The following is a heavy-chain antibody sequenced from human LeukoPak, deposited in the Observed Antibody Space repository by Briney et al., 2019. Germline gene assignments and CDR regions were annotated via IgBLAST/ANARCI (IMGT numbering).Heavy chain of an antibody. Sequence: PSETLSLTCAVYGGSFSGYYWSWIRQPPGKGLEWIGEINHSGSTNYNPSLKSRVTISVDTSKNQFSLKLSSVTAADTAVYYCAIKTYYYDSSSYWETDYWGQGTLVTVSS. CDR2: INHSGST. V-gene: IGHV4-34*01. CDR3: AIKTYYYDSSSYWETDY. D-gene: IGHD3-22*01. J-gene: IGHJ4*02. CDR1: GGSFSGYY.